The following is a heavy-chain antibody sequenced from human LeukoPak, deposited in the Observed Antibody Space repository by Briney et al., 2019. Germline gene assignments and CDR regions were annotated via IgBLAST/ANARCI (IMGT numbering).Heavy chain of an antibody. J-gene: IGHJ4*02. V-gene: IGHV1-8*01. CDR1: GYTFTSYD. D-gene: IGHD3-10*01. CDR2: MNPNSGNT. Sequence: ASVKVSCKASGYTFTSYDINWVRQATGQGLEWMGWMNPNSGNTGYAQKFQGRVTMTRNTSISTAYMELSSLRSEDTAVYYCAIVTYYYGSGSYYNGGYWGQGTLVTVSS. CDR3: AIVTYYYGSGSYYNGGY.